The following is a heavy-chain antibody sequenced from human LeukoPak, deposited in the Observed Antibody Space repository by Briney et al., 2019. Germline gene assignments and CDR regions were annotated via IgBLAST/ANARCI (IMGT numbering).Heavy chain of an antibody. D-gene: IGHD6-6*01. CDR2: ISWNSGSI. CDR1: GFTFDDYA. Sequence: GRSLRLSCAASGFTFDDYAMHWVRQAPGKGLEWVSGISWNSGSIGYADSVNGRFTISRDNAKNSLYPQMNSLRAEDTALYYCAKDRIAARGGDFDYWGQGTLVTVPS. V-gene: IGHV3-9*01. J-gene: IGHJ4*02. CDR3: AKDRIAARGGDFDY.